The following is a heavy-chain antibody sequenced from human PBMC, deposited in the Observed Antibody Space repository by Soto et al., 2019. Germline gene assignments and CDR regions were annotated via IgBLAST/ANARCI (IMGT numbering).Heavy chain of an antibody. CDR3: ARGVRQYYFDY. Sequence: QVQLVQSGAEVKKPGSSVKVSCKASGGTFSSYTISWVRQAPGQGLEWMGWIIPILGIANYAQKFQGRVTITADKSTSTAYMELSSLRSEDTAVYYCARGVRQYYFDYWGQGTLVTVSS. CDR1: GGTFSSYT. CDR2: IIPILGIA. D-gene: IGHD1-1*01. V-gene: IGHV1-69*02. J-gene: IGHJ4*02.